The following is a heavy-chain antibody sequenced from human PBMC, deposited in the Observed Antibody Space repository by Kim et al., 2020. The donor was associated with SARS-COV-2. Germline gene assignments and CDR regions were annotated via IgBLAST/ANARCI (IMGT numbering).Heavy chain of an antibody. CDR3: AKESGSGCYYAWTYYYYSMDV. CDR1: GFTFSSYG. J-gene: IGHJ6*02. Sequence: GGSLRLSCAASGFTFSSYGMHWVRQAPGKGLEWVAVISYDGSNKYYADSVKGRFTISRDNSKNTLYLQMNSLRAEDTAVYYCAKESGSGCYYAWTYYYYSMDVWGQGTPVTVSS. CDR2: ISYDGSNK. V-gene: IGHV3-30*18. D-gene: IGHD3-10*01.